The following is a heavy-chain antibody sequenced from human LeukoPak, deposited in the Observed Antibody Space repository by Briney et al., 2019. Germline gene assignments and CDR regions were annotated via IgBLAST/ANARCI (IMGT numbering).Heavy chain of an antibody. CDR3: ASENFYYGSASVLDY. CDR1: GYTFTSYA. Sequence: ASVKVSCKASGYTFTSYAMHWVRQAPGQRLEWMGWINAGNGNTEYSQKFQGRVTITRDTSASTAYMELSSLRSEDTAVYYCASENFYYGSASVLDYWGQGTLVTVPS. J-gene: IGHJ4*02. V-gene: IGHV1-3*01. D-gene: IGHD3-10*01. CDR2: INAGNGNT.